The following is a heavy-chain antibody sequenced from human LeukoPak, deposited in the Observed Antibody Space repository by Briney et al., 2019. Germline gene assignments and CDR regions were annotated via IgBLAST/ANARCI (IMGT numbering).Heavy chain of an antibody. J-gene: IGHJ4*02. D-gene: IGHD3-22*01. CDR2: ISVSGGTT. CDR1: GFTVDSNY. Sequence: PGGSLRLSCAASGFTVDSNYLSWVRQAPGKGLEWVSTISVSGGTTYYADSVKGRFTISRDNSKNTLYLQMNSLRAEDAAVYYCAKDNYYYDSSGYYLVDYWGQGTLVTVSS. CDR3: AKDNYYYDSSGYYLVDY. V-gene: IGHV3-23*01.